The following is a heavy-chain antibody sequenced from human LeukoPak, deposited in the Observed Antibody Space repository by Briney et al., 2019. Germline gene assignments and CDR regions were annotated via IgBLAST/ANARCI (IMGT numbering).Heavy chain of an antibody. CDR3: ARVLGVDTAMGGGDY. CDR1: GFTFNTYS. D-gene: IGHD5-18*01. J-gene: IGHJ4*02. Sequence: GGSLRLSCVASGFTFNTYSMNWVRQAPGKGLEWVANIKQDGSEKYYVDSVKGRFTISRDSAKNSLYLQMNSLRAEDTAVYYCARVLGVDTAMGGGDYWGQGTLVTVSS. V-gene: IGHV3-7*01. CDR2: IKQDGSEK.